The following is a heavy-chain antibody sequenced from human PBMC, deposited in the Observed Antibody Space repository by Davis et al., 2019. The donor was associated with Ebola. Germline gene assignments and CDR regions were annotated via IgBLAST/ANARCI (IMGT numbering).Heavy chain of an antibody. J-gene: IGHJ4*02. CDR2: INSDGSST. Sequence: HTGGSLRLSCAASGFTFSSYWMHWVRQAPGKGLVWVSRINSDGSSTSYADSVKGRFTISRDNAKNSLYLQMNSLRAEDTALYYCAKDTHSSSWYVDYWGQGTLVTVSS. D-gene: IGHD6-13*01. V-gene: IGHV3-74*01. CDR3: AKDTHSSSWYVDY. CDR1: GFTFSSYW.